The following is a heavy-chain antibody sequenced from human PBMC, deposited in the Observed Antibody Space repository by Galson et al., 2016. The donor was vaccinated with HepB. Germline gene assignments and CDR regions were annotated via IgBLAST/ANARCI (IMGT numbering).Heavy chain of an antibody. CDR3: ARIFTGYDSYFDY. D-gene: IGHD5-12*01. CDR1: ASSFTRHW. V-gene: IGHV5-51*01. Sequence: QSGAEVKKPGQSLKISCKGSASSFTRHWIAWVRQMPGKGLEWMGIIYPGDSDTRYSPSFQGQVTISVDKSISTAYLQWSSLKASDTAIYYCARIFTGYDSYFDYWGQGTLVTVSS. J-gene: IGHJ4*02. CDR2: IYPGDSDT.